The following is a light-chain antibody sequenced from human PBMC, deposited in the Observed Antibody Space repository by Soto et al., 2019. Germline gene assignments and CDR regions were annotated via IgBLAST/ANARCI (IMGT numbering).Light chain of an antibody. CDR2: STS. J-gene: IGKJ1*01. CDR3: QQYGSSGT. Sequence: THSPGTLSLSPGERATLSCRASQSVGDTYLAWYQQKPGQAPRLLMYSTSIRATGIPDRFSGSGSGTDFTLTISRLEPEDFAVYYCQQYGSSGTFGQGTKVDIK. CDR1: QSVGDTY. V-gene: IGKV3-20*01.